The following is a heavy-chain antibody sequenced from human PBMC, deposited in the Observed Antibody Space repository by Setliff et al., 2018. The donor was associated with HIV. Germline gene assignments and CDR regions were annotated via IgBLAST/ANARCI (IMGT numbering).Heavy chain of an antibody. CDR3: VRLTADRTNYYYYMDV. J-gene: IGHJ6*03. V-gene: IGHV1-18*01. CDR2: IDSNNGNR. D-gene: IGHD2-8*01. CDR1: GYTFTSYG. Sequence: ASVKVSCKASGYTFTSYGISWVRQAPGQGLEWMGWIDSNNGNRNFAQKFRGRVTMTTDISTNTAYMEVRSLSFDDTAVHYCVRLTADRTNYYYYMDVWGKGTTVTVSS.